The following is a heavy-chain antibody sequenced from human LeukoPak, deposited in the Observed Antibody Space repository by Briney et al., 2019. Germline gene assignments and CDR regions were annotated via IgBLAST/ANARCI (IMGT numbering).Heavy chain of an antibody. CDR1: GFTFSTYG. Sequence: PGGSLRLSCAASGFTFSTYGMSWVRQAPGKGLEWVSAISGSGDSTYYADSVKGRFTISRDNSKNTLYLQMNSLRAEDTAVYYCAKVAYYNDSSGYYLDAFGIWGQGTMVTVSS. CDR3: AKVAYYNDSSGYYLDAFGI. V-gene: IGHV3-23*01. D-gene: IGHD3-22*01. CDR2: ISGSGDST. J-gene: IGHJ3*02.